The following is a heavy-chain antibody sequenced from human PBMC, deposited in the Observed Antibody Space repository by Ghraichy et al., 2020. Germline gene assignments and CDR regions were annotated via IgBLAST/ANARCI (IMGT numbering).Heavy chain of an antibody. Sequence: ASVKVSCTASGYTFTSYYMHWVRQAPGQGLEWMGIINPSGGSTSYAQKFQGRVTMTRDTSTSTVYMEVSSLRSEDTAVYYCARACSGCSFDYWGQGTLVTVSS. CDR3: ARACSGCSFDY. V-gene: IGHV1-46*03. CDR1: GYTFTSYY. J-gene: IGHJ4*02. D-gene: IGHD6-19*01. CDR2: INPSGGST.